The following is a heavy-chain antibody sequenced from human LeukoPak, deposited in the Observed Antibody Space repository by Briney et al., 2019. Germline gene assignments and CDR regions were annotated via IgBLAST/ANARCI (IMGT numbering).Heavy chain of an antibody. V-gene: IGHV3-30*02. CDR2: VRYDGSNK. CDR3: ARPICGGNCYSAFDI. Sequence: GGSLRLSCAASGFTFSNYGMHWVRQAPGKGLEWVAFVRYDGSNKYYADSVKGRFTISRDNSKNTLYPQMNSLRAEDTAVYYCARPICGGNCYSAFDIWGQGTMVTVSS. CDR1: GFTFSNYG. D-gene: IGHD2-21*02. J-gene: IGHJ3*02.